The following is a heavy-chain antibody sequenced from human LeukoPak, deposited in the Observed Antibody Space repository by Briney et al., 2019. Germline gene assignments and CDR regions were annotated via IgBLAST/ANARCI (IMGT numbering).Heavy chain of an antibody. V-gene: IGHV4-59*01. CDR2: IYYSGST. CDR3: ARGGDYCNSFDP. CDR1: GGSIRGYY. D-gene: IGHD4-17*01. J-gene: IGHJ5*02. Sequence: PSETLSLTCSVSGGSIRGYYWNWIRQPTGKGLEWIGYIYYSGSTNYNPSLKSRVTISVDKSKRQFSLNLTSVTAADTAVYYCARGGDYCNSFDPWGQGTLVYLSS.